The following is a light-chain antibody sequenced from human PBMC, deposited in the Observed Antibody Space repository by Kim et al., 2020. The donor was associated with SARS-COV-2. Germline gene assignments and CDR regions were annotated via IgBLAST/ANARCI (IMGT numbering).Light chain of an antibody. Sequence: SPGDSPTLSCRASQCVRSNLAWYQQNPGQAPRLLIYGASTRATGIPARFSGSGSGTEFTLTISSLQSEDFAVYYCQQYNNWPYTFGQGTKLEIK. V-gene: IGKV3D-15*01. CDR1: QCVRSN. J-gene: IGKJ2*01. CDR2: GAS. CDR3: QQYNNWPYT.